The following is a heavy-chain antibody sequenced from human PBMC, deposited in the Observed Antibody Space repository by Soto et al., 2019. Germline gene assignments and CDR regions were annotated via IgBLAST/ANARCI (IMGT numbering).Heavy chain of an antibody. CDR2: ISYDGSNK. Sequence: QVQLVESGGGVVQPGRSLRLSCAASGFTFSSYAMHRVRQAPGKGLEWVAVISYDGSNKYYADSVKGRFTISRDNSKNTLYLQMISLRAEDTAVYYCARERFHLRYFDWLLDYWGQGTLVTVSS. V-gene: IGHV3-30-3*01. D-gene: IGHD3-9*01. J-gene: IGHJ4*02. CDR1: GFTFSSYA. CDR3: ARERFHLRYFDWLLDY.